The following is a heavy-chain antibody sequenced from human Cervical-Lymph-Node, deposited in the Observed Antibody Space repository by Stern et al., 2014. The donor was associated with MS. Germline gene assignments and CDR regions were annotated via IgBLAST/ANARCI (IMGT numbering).Heavy chain of an antibody. D-gene: IGHD2-15*01. Sequence: QVQLVQSGAEVKKPGAPVTVSCKASGYAFSGHFIHWVRQAPGQGLEWMGRINPHSGGTTYAPKFQDRFPMTSDMSISTAAMELRRLNSADTAIYYCARVAGGSWTNYGMDVWGQGTRVTVS. J-gene: IGHJ6*02. V-gene: IGHV1-2*06. CDR3: ARVAGGSWTNYGMDV. CDR1: GYAFSGHF. CDR2: INPHSGGT.